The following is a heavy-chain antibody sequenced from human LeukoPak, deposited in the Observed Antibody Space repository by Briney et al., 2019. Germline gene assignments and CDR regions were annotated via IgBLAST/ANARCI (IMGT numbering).Heavy chain of an antibody. CDR3: ARASSSWPDY. CDR1: GFTFSSYG. V-gene: IGHV3-33*01. D-gene: IGHD6-6*01. Sequence: GGSLRLSCAASGFTFSSYGMHWVRQAPGKGLGWVAVIWYDGSNKYYADSVKGRFTISRDNSKNTLYLQMNSLRAEDTAVYYCARASSSWPDYWGQGTLVTVSS. J-gene: IGHJ4*02. CDR2: IWYDGSNK.